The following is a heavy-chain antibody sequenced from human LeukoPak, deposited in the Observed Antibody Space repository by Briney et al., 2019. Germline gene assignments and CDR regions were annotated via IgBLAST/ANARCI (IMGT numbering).Heavy chain of an antibody. CDR1: GFTFSSYN. Sequence: GGSLRLSCAASGFTFSSYNMNWVRQAPGKGLEWVSSISSSSSYIYYADSVKGRFTISRDDAKNSLFLQMNSLRAEDTAVYYCATRRVVTPEWYFDYWGQGTLVTVSS. V-gene: IGHV3-21*04. CDR2: ISSSSSYI. CDR3: ATRRVVTPEWYFDY. J-gene: IGHJ4*02. D-gene: IGHD4-23*01.